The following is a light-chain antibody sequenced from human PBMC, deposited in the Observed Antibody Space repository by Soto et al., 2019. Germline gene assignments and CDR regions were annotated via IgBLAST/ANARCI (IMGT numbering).Light chain of an antibody. J-gene: IGKJ5*01. CDR1: QSVSSSY. CDR2: GAS. V-gene: IGKV3-20*01. Sequence: EIVVTQSKGTLSLSPGERATLSCRASQSVSSSYLAWYQQKPGQAPSLLIYGASRRATGIPDRFSGSGSGTDFTLTISRLEPEDFAVYYCQQYDSSPIPFGQGARLEIK. CDR3: QQYDSSPIP.